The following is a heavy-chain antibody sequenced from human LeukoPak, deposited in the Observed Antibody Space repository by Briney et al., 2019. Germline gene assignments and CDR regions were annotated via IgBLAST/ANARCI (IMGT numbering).Heavy chain of an antibody. CDR1: GYTFTGYY. J-gene: IGHJ5*02. D-gene: IGHD6-6*01. V-gene: IGHV1-2*02. CDR3: ARDQRVGSSSVNWFDP. CDR2: INPNSGGT. Sequence: ASVKVSCKASGYTFTGYYMHWMRQAPGQGLEWMGWINPNSGGTNYAQKFQGRVTMTRDTSISTAYMELSRLRSDDTAVYYCARDQRVGSSSVNWFDPWGQGTLVTVSS.